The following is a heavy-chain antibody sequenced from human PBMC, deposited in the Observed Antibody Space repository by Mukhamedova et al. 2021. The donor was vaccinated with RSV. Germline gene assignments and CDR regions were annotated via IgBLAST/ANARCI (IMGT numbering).Heavy chain of an antibody. V-gene: IGHV3-9*01. CDR2: ISWNSGSI. J-gene: IGHJ4*02. CDR3: AKALGAAAGQYYFDY. Sequence: VRQAPGKGLEWVSGISWNSGSIGYADSVKGRFTISRDNAKNSLYLQMNSLRAEDTALYYCAKALGAAAGQYYFDYWGQGTLVTVSS. D-gene: IGHD6-13*01.